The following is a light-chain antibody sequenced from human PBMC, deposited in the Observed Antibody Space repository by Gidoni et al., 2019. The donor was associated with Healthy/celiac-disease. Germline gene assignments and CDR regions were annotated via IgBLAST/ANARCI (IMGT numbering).Light chain of an antibody. CDR1: QGISNY. V-gene: IGKV1-27*01. CDR3: QKYNSAPPWT. J-gene: IGKJ1*01. CDR2: AAS. Sequence: DLHLTQSPSSLSASVGDRVTITCRASQGISNYLAWSQQKPGKVPKLLIYAASTLQSGVPARFSGSGSGTDFTLNISSLQPEDVATYYCQKYNSAPPWTFGQGTKVEIK.